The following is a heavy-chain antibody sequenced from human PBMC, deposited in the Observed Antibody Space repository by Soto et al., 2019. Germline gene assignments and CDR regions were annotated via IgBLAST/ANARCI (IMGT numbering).Heavy chain of an antibody. V-gene: IGHV4-4*02. Sequence: LSLTCAVSGGSISSSNWWSWVRQPPGKGLEWIGEIYHSGSTNYNPSLKSRVTISVDKSKNQFSLKLSSVTAADTAVYYCARTGDYVFGWFDPWGQGTLVTVSS. CDR2: IYHSGST. CDR3: ARTGDYVFGWFDP. D-gene: IGHD4-17*01. CDR1: GGSISSSNW. J-gene: IGHJ5*02.